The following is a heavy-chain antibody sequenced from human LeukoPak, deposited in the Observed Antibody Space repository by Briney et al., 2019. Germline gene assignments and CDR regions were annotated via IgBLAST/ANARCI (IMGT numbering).Heavy chain of an antibody. Sequence: GSLRLSCAASGFTFSSYGMRWVRQAPGKGLEWVAVISDDGNNKYYVDSVKGRFTISRDNPKNTLYLQMDSLRAEDTAVYYCAGGLLGCRGGSCYPTDYWGQGTLVTVSS. CDR2: ISDDGNNK. J-gene: IGHJ4*02. V-gene: IGHV3-30*03. CDR1: GFTFSSYG. CDR3: AGGLLGCRGGSCYPTDY. D-gene: IGHD2-15*01.